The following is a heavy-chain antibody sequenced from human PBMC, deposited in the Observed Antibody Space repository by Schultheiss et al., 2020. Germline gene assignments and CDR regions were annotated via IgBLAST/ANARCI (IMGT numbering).Heavy chain of an antibody. D-gene: IGHD2-2*02. Sequence: SETLSLTCTVSGGSISSYYWSWIRQPPGKGLEWIGYIYYSGSTYYNPSLKSRVTISVDTSKNQFSLKLSSVTAADTAVYYCARTVVPAAIGGNWFDPWGQGTLVIVYS. CDR1: GGSISSYY. CDR2: IYYSGST. V-gene: IGHV4-59*12. CDR3: ARTVVPAAIGGNWFDP. J-gene: IGHJ5*02.